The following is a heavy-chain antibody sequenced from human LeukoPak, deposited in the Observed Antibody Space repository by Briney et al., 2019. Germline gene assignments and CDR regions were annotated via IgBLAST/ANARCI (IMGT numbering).Heavy chain of an antibody. CDR2: IKQDGSEK. J-gene: IGHJ4*02. V-gene: IGHV3-7*01. D-gene: IGHD3-9*01. CDR1: GFTFSRYW. CDR3: ARDKYDDVLTGYYI. Sequence: AGGSLRLSCAASGFTFSRYWMSWVRQAPGKGLKYVANIKQDGSEKDYVDSVKGRFTISRDNAKNSLYLQMNSLRAEDTAVYYCARDKYDDVLTGYYIWGQGALVTVSS.